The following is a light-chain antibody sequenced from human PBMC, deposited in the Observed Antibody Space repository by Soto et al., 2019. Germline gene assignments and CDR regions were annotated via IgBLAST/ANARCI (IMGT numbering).Light chain of an antibody. Sequence: QSVLTQPASVYGSPGQSITISCTGTSSDVGGYNYVSWYQQHPGKAPKLMIYDVSNRPSGVSNRFSGSKSGNTASLTISGLQAEDEADYYCSSYTSSSTPYVFGTGTKVTV. CDR2: DVS. CDR3: SSYTSSSTPYV. V-gene: IGLV2-14*01. J-gene: IGLJ1*01. CDR1: SSDVGGYNY.